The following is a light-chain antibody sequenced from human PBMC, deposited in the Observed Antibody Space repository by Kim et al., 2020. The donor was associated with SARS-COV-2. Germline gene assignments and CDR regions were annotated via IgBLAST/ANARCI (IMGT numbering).Light chain of an antibody. CDR1: KLGDKY. Sequence: SYELTHPSSVSVSPGQTASITCSGDKLGDKYACWYQQKPGQSPVLVIYQDSKRPSGIPERFSGSNSGNTATLTISGTQAMDEADYYCQAWDSSTAVFGGGTQLTVL. CDR2: QDS. CDR3: QAWDSSTAV. J-gene: IGLJ2*01. V-gene: IGLV3-1*01.